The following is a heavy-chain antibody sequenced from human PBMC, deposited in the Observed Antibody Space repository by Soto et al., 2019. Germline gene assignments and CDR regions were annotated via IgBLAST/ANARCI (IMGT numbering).Heavy chain of an antibody. D-gene: IGHD4-4*01. Sequence: GGSLRLSCAASGFTVSSNYMSWVRQAPGKGLEWVSVIYSGGSTYYADSVKGRFTISRDNSKNTLYLQMNSLRAEDTAVYYCARDLLLTTVTTEVRYYGRDVWGQGTTVTVSS. V-gene: IGHV3-53*01. J-gene: IGHJ6*02. CDR1: GFTVSSNY. CDR3: ARDLLLTTVTTEVRYYGRDV. CDR2: IYSGGST.